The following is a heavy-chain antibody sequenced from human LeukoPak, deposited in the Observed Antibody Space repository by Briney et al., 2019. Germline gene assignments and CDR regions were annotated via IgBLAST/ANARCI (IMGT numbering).Heavy chain of an antibody. J-gene: IGHJ4*02. CDR1: GDSIRNYY. Sequence: SETLSLTCTVSGDSIRNYYWSWIRQPPGKGLEWIGYIYYRGNTNYNPSLKSRVITSIDTSRNQFSLKMSSVTAADTAVYFCARDSPPQYASSSAGFDYWGQGALVTVSP. CDR3: ARDSPPQYASSSAGFDY. CDR2: IYYRGNT. D-gene: IGHD6-6*01. V-gene: IGHV4-59*01.